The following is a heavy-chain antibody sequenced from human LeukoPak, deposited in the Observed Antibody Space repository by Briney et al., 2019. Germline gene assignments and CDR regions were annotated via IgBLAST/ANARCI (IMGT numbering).Heavy chain of an antibody. V-gene: IGHV3-30*18. CDR2: ISYDGSDK. J-gene: IGHJ4*02. Sequence: GGSLRLSCAASGFTFSSYGMHWVRQAPGKGLEWVAVISYDGSDKYFADSVKGRFTISRDNSKNTLYLQMNSLRAEDTAVYYCAKAPRPWVGGATGSRYYFHYWGQGTLVTVSS. CDR1: GFTFSSYG. CDR3: AKAPRPWVGGATGSRYYFHY. D-gene: IGHD1-26*01.